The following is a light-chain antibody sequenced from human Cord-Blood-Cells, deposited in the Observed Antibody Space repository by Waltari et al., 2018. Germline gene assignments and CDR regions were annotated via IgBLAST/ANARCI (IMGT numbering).Light chain of an antibody. CDR1: QSVLYSSNNNNY. V-gene: IGKV4-1*01. Sequence: DIVMTQSPDSLAVSLGERATINCKSSQSVLYSSNNNNYLAWYQQKPGQPPKLLFYWASTRESGVPDRFSGGGSGTDFTLTISSLQVEDVAVYYCQQYYSTPYTFGQGTKLEIK. J-gene: IGKJ2*01. CDR2: WAS. CDR3: QQYYSTPYT.